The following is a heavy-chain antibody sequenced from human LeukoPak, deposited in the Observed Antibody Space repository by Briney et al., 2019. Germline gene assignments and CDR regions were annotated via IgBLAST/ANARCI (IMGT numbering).Heavy chain of an antibody. V-gene: IGHV3-66*01. CDR2: IYSGGTT. D-gene: IGHD2-21*02. CDR3: AKTKVGTGLDALDI. Sequence: GGSLRLSCAASGFTVSSNYMTWVRQAPGKGLEWVSVIYSGGTTFYAASVKGRFTISRDNSKNTLYLQMDSLRAEDTAVYYCAKTKVGTGLDALDIWGQGTVVTVSS. CDR1: GFTVSSNY. J-gene: IGHJ3*02.